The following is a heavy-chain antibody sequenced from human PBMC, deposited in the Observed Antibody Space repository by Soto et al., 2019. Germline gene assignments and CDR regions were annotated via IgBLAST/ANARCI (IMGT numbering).Heavy chain of an antibody. CDR1: GFTFSSYG. CDR2: IWYDGSNK. D-gene: IGHD4-17*01. CDR3: ARDYGHDYGGNSPAY. J-gene: IGHJ4*02. Sequence: QVQLVESGGGVVQPGRSLRLSCAASGFTFSSYGMHWVRQAPGKGLEWVAVIWYDGSNKYYADSVKGRFTISRDNSKNTLYLQMNSLRAEDTAVYYCARDYGHDYGGNSPAYWGQGTLVTVSS. V-gene: IGHV3-33*01.